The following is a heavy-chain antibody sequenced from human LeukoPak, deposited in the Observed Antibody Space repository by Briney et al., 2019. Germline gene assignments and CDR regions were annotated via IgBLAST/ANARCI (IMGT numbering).Heavy chain of an antibody. V-gene: IGHV3-9*01. Sequence: PGGSLRLSCAASGFTFDDYAMHWVRQAPGKGLEWVSGISWNSGFIGYADSVKGRFTISRDNAKNSLYLQMNSLRAEDTAVYYCARVARGGSYGYSYYMDVWGKGTKVTISS. CDR3: ARVARGGSYGYSYYMDV. J-gene: IGHJ6*03. CDR2: ISWNSGFI. D-gene: IGHD5-18*01. CDR1: GFTFDDYA.